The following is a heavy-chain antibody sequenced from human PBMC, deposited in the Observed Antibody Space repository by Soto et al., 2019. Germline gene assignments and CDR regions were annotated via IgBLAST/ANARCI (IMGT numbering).Heavy chain of an antibody. J-gene: IGHJ5*01. CDR3: ARDTQYGGGDWDEDWFDS. V-gene: IGHV4-59*13. CDR1: GGSIRDYF. D-gene: IGHD2-21*02. CDR2: SYYAGRA. Sequence: QVQLQESGPGLLRPSETLSLSCTVSGGSIRDYFWSWIRQPPGTGLEWIGHSYYAGRANYNSSLKSRVTMSQDTAKNQFSLNLTSVTAADTAVYYCARDTQYGGGDWDEDWFDSWGQGTLVTVSS.